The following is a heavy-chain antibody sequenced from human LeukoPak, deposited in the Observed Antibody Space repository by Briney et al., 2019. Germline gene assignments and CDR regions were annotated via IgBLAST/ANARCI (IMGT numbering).Heavy chain of an antibody. CDR3: AVVGATEYYFDY. J-gene: IGHJ4*02. Sequence: ASVKVSCKASGGTFSSYAISWVRQAPGQGLEWMGRIIPIFGTANYAQKFQGRVTITTDESTSTAYMELSSLRSEDTAVYYCAVVGATEYYFDYWGQGTLVTVSS. D-gene: IGHD1-26*01. CDR1: GGTFSSYA. CDR2: IIPIFGTA. V-gene: IGHV1-69*05.